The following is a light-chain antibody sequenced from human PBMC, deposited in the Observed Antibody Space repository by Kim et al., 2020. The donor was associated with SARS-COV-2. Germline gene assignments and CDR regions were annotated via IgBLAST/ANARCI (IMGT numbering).Light chain of an antibody. CDR1: SLRTDY. V-gene: IGLV3-19*01. CDR3: NSRDSSGDHLV. J-gene: IGLJ3*02. CDR2: GEN. Sequence: LGRTSRITCQGHSLRTDYASWYKQRPGQAPVLVMYGENNRPSGIPDRFSGSNSGSTASLTIVGTQAEDEGDYYCNSRDSSGDHLVFGGGTQLTVL.